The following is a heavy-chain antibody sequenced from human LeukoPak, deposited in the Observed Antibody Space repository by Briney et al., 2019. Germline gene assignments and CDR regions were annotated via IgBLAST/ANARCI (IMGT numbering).Heavy chain of an antibody. CDR3: ARDPYYDFWGAYGMDV. D-gene: IGHD3-3*01. V-gene: IGHV1-2*02. CDR1: GYTFTGYY. Sequence: ASVKVSCKASGYTFTGYYMHWVRQAPGQGLEWMGWINPNSGGTNYAQKFQGRVTMTRDTSISTAYMELSRLRSDDTAVYYCARDPYYDFWGAYGMDVWGQGTTVTASS. J-gene: IGHJ6*02. CDR2: INPNSGGT.